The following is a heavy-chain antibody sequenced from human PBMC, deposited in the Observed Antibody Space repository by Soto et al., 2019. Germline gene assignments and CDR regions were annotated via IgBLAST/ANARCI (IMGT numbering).Heavy chain of an antibody. V-gene: IGHV4-30-2*01. D-gene: IGHD7-27*01. J-gene: IGHJ4*02. CDR2: INHSGST. Sequence: SETLSLTCAVSGGSISSGGYSWSWIRQPPGTGLEWIGEINHSGSTNYNPSLKSRVTISIDTSKNQFSLKLSSVTAADTAVYYCARGWGRIFDYWGQGTLVTVSS. CDR3: ARGWGRIFDY. CDR1: GGSISSGGYS.